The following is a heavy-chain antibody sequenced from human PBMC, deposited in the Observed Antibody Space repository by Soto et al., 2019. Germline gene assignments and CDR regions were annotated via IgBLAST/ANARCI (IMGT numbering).Heavy chain of an antibody. J-gene: IGHJ5*02. CDR2: IYYSGST. V-gene: IGHV4-59*12. Sequence: PSETLSLTCTVSGGSISSYYWSWIRQPPGKGLEWIGYIYYSGSTNYNPSLKSRVTISVDTSKNQFSLKLSSVTAADTAVYYCARDVNYYGSGSPPRWFDPWGPGTLVTVSS. CDR1: GGSISSYY. CDR3: ARDVNYYGSGSPPRWFDP. D-gene: IGHD3-10*01.